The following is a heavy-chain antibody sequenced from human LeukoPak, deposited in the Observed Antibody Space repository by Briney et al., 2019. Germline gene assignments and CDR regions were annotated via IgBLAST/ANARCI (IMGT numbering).Heavy chain of an antibody. D-gene: IGHD5-18*01. J-gene: IGHJ4*02. V-gene: IGHV4-39*01. Sequence: SETLSLTCTVSGGSISSSSYYWGWIRQPPGKGLEWIGSIYYSGSTYYNPSLKSRVTISVDTSKNQFSLKLSSVTAADTAVYYCAGLYSYGTLDHWGQGTLVTVSS. CDR2: IYYSGST. CDR3: AGLYSYGTLDH. CDR1: GGSISSSSYY.